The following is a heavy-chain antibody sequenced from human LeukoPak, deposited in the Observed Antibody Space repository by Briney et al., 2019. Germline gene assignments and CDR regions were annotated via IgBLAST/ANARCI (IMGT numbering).Heavy chain of an antibody. D-gene: IGHD3-3*01. CDR3: PRTTEGLARGYGYYYFHGMDV. Sequence: GGSLRLSCAASGFTFSTYIMNCVRQAPGKGLEWFSSLSSSGYIYYADSVTGRSTISKDNAKNSLYLPMTRLRAEHTAVYYCPRTTEGLARGYGYYYFHGMDVRHQTTTVTASS. CDR2: LSSSGYI. CDR1: GFTFSTYI. V-gene: IGHV3-21*01. J-gene: IGHJ6*02.